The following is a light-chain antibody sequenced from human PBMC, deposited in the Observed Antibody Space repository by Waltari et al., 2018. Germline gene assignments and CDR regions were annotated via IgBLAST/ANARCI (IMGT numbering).Light chain of an antibody. CDR2: DVS. Sequence: QSALTQPASVSGSPGQSITISCTGTSSDVGGYNYVPWYQQHPGKAPKPMIYDVSNRPSGVSNRFSGSKSGNTASLTISGLQAEDEADYYCSSYTSSSTGVVFGGGTKLTVL. CDR3: SSYTSSSTGVV. J-gene: IGLJ2*01. V-gene: IGLV2-14*01. CDR1: SSDVGGYNY.